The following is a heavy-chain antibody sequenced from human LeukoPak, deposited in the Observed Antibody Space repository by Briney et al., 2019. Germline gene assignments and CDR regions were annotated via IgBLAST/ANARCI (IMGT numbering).Heavy chain of an antibody. CDR3: ARDWGYYSFDS. J-gene: IGHJ4*02. CDR1: GGSISPHN. D-gene: IGHD3-3*01. Sequence: SETLSLTCTVSGGSISPHNWSWFRRPAGKGLEWLGRIFANGNTNFNPSLKSRVTMLVDTSKNQFSLKLTSVTAADTAIYYCARDWGYYSFDSWGQGTQVTVSS. CDR2: IFANGNT. V-gene: IGHV4-4*07.